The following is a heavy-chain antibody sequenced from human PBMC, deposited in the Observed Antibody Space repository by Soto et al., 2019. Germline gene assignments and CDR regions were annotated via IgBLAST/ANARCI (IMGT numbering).Heavy chain of an antibody. J-gene: IGHJ3*02. Sequence: QPGGSLRLSCAASGFTFSSYAMHWVRQAPGKGLEWVAVISYDGSNKYYADSVKGRFTISRDNSKNTLYLQMNSLRAEDTAVYYCARDPTAMVTGVLPDIWGQGTMVTVSS. CDR1: GFTFSSYA. V-gene: IGHV3-30-3*01. CDR3: ARDPTAMVTGVLPDI. CDR2: ISYDGSNK. D-gene: IGHD5-18*01.